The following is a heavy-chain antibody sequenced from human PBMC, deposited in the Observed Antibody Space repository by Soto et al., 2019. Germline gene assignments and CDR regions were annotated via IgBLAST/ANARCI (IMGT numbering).Heavy chain of an antibody. CDR2: ISATGGGT. CDR3: AKDRREGGNSAFYFDF. V-gene: IGHV3-23*01. CDR1: GFKFSNYA. Sequence: GGSLRLSCAASGFKFSNYAMSWVRQAPGKGLEWVSLISATGGGTYYADSVEGRFTISRDNSHNTLYLQVHSLTAEDTAVYYCAKDRREGGNSAFYFDFWGQGAQVTVSS. J-gene: IGHJ4*02. D-gene: IGHD3-16*01.